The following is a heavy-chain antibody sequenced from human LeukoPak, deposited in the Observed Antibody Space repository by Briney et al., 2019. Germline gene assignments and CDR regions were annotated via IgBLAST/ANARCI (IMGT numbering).Heavy chain of an antibody. V-gene: IGHV3-11*01. J-gene: IGHJ4*02. D-gene: IGHD3-22*01. CDR1: GFTFSDYY. Sequence: GGSLRLSCAASGFTFSDYYMSWIRQAPGKGLEWVSYISSSGSTIYCADSVKGRFTISRDNAKNSLYLQMNSLRAEDTAVYYCARGYYYDSSGYLTIPFDYWGQGTLVTVSS. CDR2: ISSSGSTI. CDR3: ARGYYYDSSGYLTIPFDY.